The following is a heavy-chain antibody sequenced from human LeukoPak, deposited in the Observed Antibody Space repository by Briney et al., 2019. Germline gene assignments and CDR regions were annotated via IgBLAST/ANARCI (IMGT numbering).Heavy chain of an antibody. D-gene: IGHD3-3*01. CDR1: GFTFSSYG. CDR2: IRYDGSTK. Sequence: GGSLRLSCAASGFTFSSYGMHWVRQAPGKGLQWAAFIRYDGSTKNYADSVKGRFTITRDNSKNTLYLQMNSLRAEDTAVYYCARVGIGVWSGYYPDYYYYYMDVWGKGTTVTVSS. J-gene: IGHJ6*03. CDR3: ARVGIGVWSGYYPDYYYYYMDV. V-gene: IGHV3-30*02.